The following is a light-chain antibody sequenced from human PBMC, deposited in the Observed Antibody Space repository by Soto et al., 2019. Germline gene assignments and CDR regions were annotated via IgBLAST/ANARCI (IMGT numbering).Light chain of an antibody. CDR3: QSXXXSLSGWV. V-gene: IGLV1-40*01. J-gene: IGLJ3*02. CDR2: GNS. CDR1: SSXIGXGYD. Sequence: QSVLTQPPSVSGAPGQRVXXXXXGXSSXIGXGYDVHWYQQLPGTAPKLLIYGNSNRPSGVPDRFSGSKSGTSASLAIAGLQAEDEADYYCQSXXXSLSGWVFGGGTKLTVL.